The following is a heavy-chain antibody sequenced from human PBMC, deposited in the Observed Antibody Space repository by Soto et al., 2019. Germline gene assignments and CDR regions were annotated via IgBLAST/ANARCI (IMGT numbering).Heavy chain of an antibody. CDR1: GYTLTELS. V-gene: IGHV1-24*01. CDR2: FDPEDGET. CDR3: AGHLWFGVGGAY. Sequence: ASVKVSCKVSGYTLTELSMHWVRQAPGKGLEWMGGFDPEDGETIYAQKFQGRVTMTEDTSTDTAYMELSSLRSEDTAVYYCAGHLWFGVGGAYWGQGTLVTVSS. D-gene: IGHD3-10*01. J-gene: IGHJ4*02.